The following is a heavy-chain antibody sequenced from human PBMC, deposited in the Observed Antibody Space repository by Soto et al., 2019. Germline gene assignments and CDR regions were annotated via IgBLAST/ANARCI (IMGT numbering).Heavy chain of an antibody. CDR2: INHSGST. V-gene: IGHV4-34*01. Sequence: QVQLQQWGAGLLKPSETLSLTCAVYGGSFSGYYWSWIRQPPGKGLEWIGEINHSGSTNYNPSLKGRVTISVDTSKNQFSLKLSSVTAADTAVYYCARGGYCSGGSCYNWFDPWGQGTLVTVSS. CDR1: GGSFSGYY. CDR3: ARGGYCSGGSCYNWFDP. D-gene: IGHD2-15*01. J-gene: IGHJ5*02.